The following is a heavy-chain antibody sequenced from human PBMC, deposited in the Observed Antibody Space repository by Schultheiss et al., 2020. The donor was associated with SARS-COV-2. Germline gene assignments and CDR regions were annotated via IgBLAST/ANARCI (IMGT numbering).Heavy chain of an antibody. V-gene: IGHV3-30*18. D-gene: IGHD6-13*01. CDR3: AKAGGAAADWGDY. CDR2: ISYDGSNK. Sequence: GGSLRLSCAASGFTFSSYGMHWVRQAPGKGLEWVAVISYDGSNKYYADSVKGRFTVSRDNSKDTLYLQMNSLRAEDTAVYYCAKAGGAAADWGDYWGQGTLVTVSS. CDR1: GFTFSSYG. J-gene: IGHJ4*02.